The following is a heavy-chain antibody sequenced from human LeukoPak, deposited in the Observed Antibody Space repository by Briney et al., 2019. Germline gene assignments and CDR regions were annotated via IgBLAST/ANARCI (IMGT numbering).Heavy chain of an antibody. CDR3: AKDRSIVATNFDY. CDR1: GFTFDDYA. D-gene: IGHD5-12*01. Sequence: GGSLRLSCAASGFTFDDYAVHWVRQAPGKGLEWVSGISWNSGSIGYADSVKGRFTISRDNAKNSLYLQMNSLRAEDTALYYCAKDRSIVATNFDYWGQETLVTVSS. CDR2: ISWNSGSI. V-gene: IGHV3-9*01. J-gene: IGHJ4*02.